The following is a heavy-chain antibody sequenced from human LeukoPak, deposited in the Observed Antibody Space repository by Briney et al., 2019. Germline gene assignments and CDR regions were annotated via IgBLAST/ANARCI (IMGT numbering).Heavy chain of an antibody. Sequence: GASLQISCEGSGSIFTSYWICWVRPMPGKGLEWMGIIYPGDSDTRYSPSFQGQVTISADKSISTAYLQWSSLKASDTAMYYCARQGIAAAGDYWGQGTLVTVSS. CDR3: ARQGIAAAGDY. V-gene: IGHV5-51*01. CDR2: IYPGDSDT. D-gene: IGHD6-13*01. J-gene: IGHJ4*02. CDR1: GSIFTSYW.